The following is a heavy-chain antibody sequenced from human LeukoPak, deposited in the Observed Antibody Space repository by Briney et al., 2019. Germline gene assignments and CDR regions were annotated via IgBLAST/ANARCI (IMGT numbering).Heavy chain of an antibody. J-gene: IGHJ3*02. CDR1: GFTFSSYW. CDR2: IKKDGSER. CDR3: ARDLAGPPQEAFDI. Sequence: GGSLRLSCAASGFTFSSYWMNWVRQAPGKGLEWVANIKKDGSERYYVDSVKGRFTISRDNAKKSLYLQMNTLRAEDTAVYYCARDLAGPPQEAFDIWGQGTMVTVSS. V-gene: IGHV3-7*01.